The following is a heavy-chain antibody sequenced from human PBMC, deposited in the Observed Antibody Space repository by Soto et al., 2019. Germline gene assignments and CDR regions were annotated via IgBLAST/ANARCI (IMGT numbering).Heavy chain of an antibody. CDR2: ISSTSSGT. V-gene: IGHV3-23*01. J-gene: IGHJ3*02. CDR1: GFAFSSYA. D-gene: IGHD6-6*01. CDR3: AKIKKLTYSTSSVGAFDI. Sequence: GGSLRLSCAASGFAFSSYAMNWVRQAPGKGLEWVSSISSTSSGTYYADSVQGRFTVSRDNSKNTLFLQMNSLRAEDTAVYYCAKIKKLTYSTSSVGAFDIWGQGTMVTVSS.